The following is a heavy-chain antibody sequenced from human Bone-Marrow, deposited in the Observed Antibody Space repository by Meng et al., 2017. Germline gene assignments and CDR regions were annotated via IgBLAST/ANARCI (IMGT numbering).Heavy chain of an antibody. J-gene: IGHJ6*02. D-gene: IGHD3-9*01. V-gene: IGHV4-34*01. CDR1: GGSFSGYY. CDR3: ARGRVYYDILTGYYVSIYYYYGMDV. CDR2: INHSGST. Sequence: SETLSLTCAVYGGSFSGYYWSWIRQPPGKGLEWIGEINHSGSTNYNPSLKSRVTISVDTSKNQFSLKLSSVTAADTAVYYCARGRVYYDILTGYYVSIYYYYGMDVWGQGTMVTVSS.